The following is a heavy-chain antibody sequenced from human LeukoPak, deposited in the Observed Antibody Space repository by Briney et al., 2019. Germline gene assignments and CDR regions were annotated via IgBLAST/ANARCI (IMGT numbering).Heavy chain of an antibody. J-gene: IGHJ6*02. CDR3: ARDRIAAAGTYGYYYYYGMDV. CDR2: ISYDGSNK. D-gene: IGHD6-13*01. V-gene: IGHV3-30*04. Sequence: GRSLRLSCAASGFTFSSYAMHWVRQAPGKGLEWVAVISYDGSNKYYADSVKGRFTISRDNSKNTLYLQMNSLRAEDTAVYYCARDRIAAAGTYGYYYYYGMDVWGQGTTVTVSS. CDR1: GFTFSSYA.